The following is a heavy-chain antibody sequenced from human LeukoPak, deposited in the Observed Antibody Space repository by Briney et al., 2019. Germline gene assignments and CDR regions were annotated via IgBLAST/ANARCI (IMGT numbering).Heavy chain of an antibody. Sequence: GGSLRLSCAASGFTFSSDSMNWVRQAPGKGLEWVSSISSSSSYIYYADPVKGRFTISRDNAKNSLYLQMNSLRAEDTAVYYCARARVGLGYCSGGSCYGEAYWGQGTLVTVSS. D-gene: IGHD2-15*01. CDR3: ARARVGLGYCSGGSCYGEAY. V-gene: IGHV3-21*01. J-gene: IGHJ4*02. CDR2: ISSSSSYI. CDR1: GFTFSSDS.